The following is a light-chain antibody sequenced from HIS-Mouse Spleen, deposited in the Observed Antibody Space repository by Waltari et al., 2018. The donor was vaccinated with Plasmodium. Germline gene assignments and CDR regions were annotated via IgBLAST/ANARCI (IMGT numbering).Light chain of an antibody. Sequence: AIRLTQSPSSFSASTGDRVTITCRASQGSSSYLAWYQQKPGKAPKLLIYAASTLQSGVTSRFSGSGSGTDFTLTISCLQSEDFATYYGQQYYSYPFTFGPGTKVDIK. CDR1: QGSSSY. V-gene: IGKV1-8*01. CDR3: QQYYSYPFT. CDR2: AAS. J-gene: IGKJ3*01.